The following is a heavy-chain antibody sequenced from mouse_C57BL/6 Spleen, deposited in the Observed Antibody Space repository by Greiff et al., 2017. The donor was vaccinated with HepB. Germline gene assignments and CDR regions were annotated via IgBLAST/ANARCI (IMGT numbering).Heavy chain of an antibody. CDR3: ASYYDGTLFAY. J-gene: IGHJ3*01. Sequence: EVQVVESGGDLVKPGGSLKLSCAASGFTFSSYGMSWVRQTPDKRLEWVATISSGGSYTYYPDSVKGRFTISRDNAKNTLYLQMSSLKSEDTAMYYCASYYDGTLFAYWGQGTLVTVSA. CDR1: GFTFSSYG. CDR2: ISSGGSYT. D-gene: IGHD1-1*01. V-gene: IGHV5-6*01.